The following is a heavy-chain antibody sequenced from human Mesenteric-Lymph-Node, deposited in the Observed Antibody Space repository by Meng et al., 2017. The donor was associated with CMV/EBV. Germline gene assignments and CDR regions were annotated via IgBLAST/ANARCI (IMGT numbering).Heavy chain of an antibody. CDR2: IYSAGST. V-gene: IGHV3-53*05. CDR3: ARDRWGPDYYYYYGMDV. D-gene: IGHD2-21*02. J-gene: IGHJ6*02. Sequence: GESLKISCAASGFTVSNNYMSWVRQAPGKGLEWVSVIYSAGSTYYADSVKGRFTISRDNSKNTLYLQMNSLRAEDTAVYYCARDRWGPDYYYYYGMDVWGQGTTVTVSS. CDR1: GFTVSNNY.